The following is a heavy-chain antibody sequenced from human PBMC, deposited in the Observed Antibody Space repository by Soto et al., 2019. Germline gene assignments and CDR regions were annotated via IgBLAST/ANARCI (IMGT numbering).Heavy chain of an antibody. V-gene: IGHV3-23*01. J-gene: IGHJ4*02. CDR3: AKDIRAYDYGDPDY. CDR2: ISGSGGST. CDR1: GFTFSSYA. Sequence: PGGSLRLSCAASGFTFSSYAMNWVRQAPGKGLEWVSAISGSGGSTYYADSVKGRFTISRDNSKNTLYLQMNSLRAEDTAVYYCAKDIRAYDYGDPDYWGQGTLVTVSS. D-gene: IGHD4-17*01.